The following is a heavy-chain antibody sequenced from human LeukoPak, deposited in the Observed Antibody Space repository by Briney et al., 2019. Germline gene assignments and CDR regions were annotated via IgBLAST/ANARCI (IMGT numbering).Heavy chain of an antibody. V-gene: IGHV3-53*04. CDR1: GFTVSSNY. CDR3: ARGGGDYYPFDY. CDR2: MYSGGST. D-gene: IGHD2-21*02. J-gene: IGHJ4*02. Sequence: GGSLRLSCAVSGFTVSSNYMSWVRQAPGKGLEWVSVMYSGGSTYYADSVKGRFTISRHNSKNTLYLQINSLRPEDTAVYYCARGGGDYYPFDYWGQGTLVTVSS.